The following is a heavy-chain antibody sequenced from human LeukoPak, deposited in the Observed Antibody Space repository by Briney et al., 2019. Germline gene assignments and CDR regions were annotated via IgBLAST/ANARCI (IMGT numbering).Heavy chain of an antibody. CDR2: ISGSGGST. Sequence: GGSLRLSRAASGFTFSSYAMSWVRQAPGKGLEWVSAISGSGGSTYYADSVKGRFTISRDNSKNTLYLQMNSLRAEDTAVYYCAKVGSSWPYFDYWGQGTLVTVSS. CDR3: AKVGSSWPYFDY. V-gene: IGHV3-23*01. D-gene: IGHD6-13*01. CDR1: GFTFSSYA. J-gene: IGHJ4*02.